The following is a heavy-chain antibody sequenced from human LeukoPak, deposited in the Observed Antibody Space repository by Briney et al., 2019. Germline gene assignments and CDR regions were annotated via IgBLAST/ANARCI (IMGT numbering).Heavy chain of an antibody. Sequence: PGRSLRLSCAASGFPFSSYGMHWVRQAPGKGLEWVAAIWYDGSNKYYGDAVTGRFTISRDNSKNMLYLQLNSLRGEDTAIYYCAGDIWSGSMYYFDHWGQGTLVTVSS. CDR1: GFPFSSYG. D-gene: IGHD3-3*01. J-gene: IGHJ4*02. CDR2: IWYDGSNK. V-gene: IGHV3-33*01. CDR3: AGDIWSGSMYYFDH.